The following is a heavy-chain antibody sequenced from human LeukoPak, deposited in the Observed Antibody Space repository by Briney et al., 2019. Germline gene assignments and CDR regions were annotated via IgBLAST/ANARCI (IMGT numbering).Heavy chain of an antibody. CDR2: ISWNSGTI. CDR3: AKGRGLMAAFDY. Sequence: GRSLRLSCAASGFTFDDYAMHLVRQAPGKGLEWVSSISWNSGTIGYADSVKGRFTISRDNAKNSLYLQMNSLRAEDMAFYYCAKGRGLMAAFDYWGQGTLVTVSS. CDR1: GFTFDDYA. J-gene: IGHJ4*02. V-gene: IGHV3-9*03. D-gene: IGHD2-8*01.